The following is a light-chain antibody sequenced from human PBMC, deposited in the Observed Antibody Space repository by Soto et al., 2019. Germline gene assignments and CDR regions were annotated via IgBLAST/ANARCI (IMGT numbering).Light chain of an antibody. V-gene: IGKV3-20*01. CDR3: QQLSIYPLT. CDR1: QTVRNNY. CDR2: DAS. J-gene: IGKJ4*01. Sequence: FVLTQNPGTLSLSRGERATLSCRASQTVRNNYLAWYQQKPGQAPRLLIYDASSRATGIPDRFSGGGSGTDFTLTISRLEPEDFAVYYWQQLSIYPLTFGGGTKVDIK.